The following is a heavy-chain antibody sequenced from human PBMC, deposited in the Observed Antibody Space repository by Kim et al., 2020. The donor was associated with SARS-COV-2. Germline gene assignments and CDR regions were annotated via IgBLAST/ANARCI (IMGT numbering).Heavy chain of an antibody. J-gene: IGHJ3*02. D-gene: IGHD4-17*01. CDR2: INHSGST. CDR1: GGSFSGYY. Sequence: SETLSLTCAVYGGSFSGYYWSWIRQPPGKGLEWIGEINHSGSTNYNPSLKSRVTISVDTSKNQFSLKLSSVTAADTAVYYCARTDYGGTATDAFDIWGQGTMVTVSS. CDR3: ARTDYGGTATDAFDI. V-gene: IGHV4-34*01.